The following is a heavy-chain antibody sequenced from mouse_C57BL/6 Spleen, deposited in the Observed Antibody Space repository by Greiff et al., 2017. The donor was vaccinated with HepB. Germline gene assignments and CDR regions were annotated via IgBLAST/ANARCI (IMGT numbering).Heavy chain of an antibody. J-gene: IGHJ4*01. Sequence: VQLKESGPELVKPGASVKISCKASGYSFTDYNMNWVKQSNGKSLEWIGVINPNYGTTSYNQKFKGKATLTVDQSSSTAYMQLNSLTSEDSAVYYCARRGFYYGSSYYYAMDYWGQGTSVTVSS. CDR2: INPNYGTT. CDR1: GYSFTDYN. CDR3: ARRGFYYGSSYYYAMDY. D-gene: IGHD1-1*01. V-gene: IGHV1-39*01.